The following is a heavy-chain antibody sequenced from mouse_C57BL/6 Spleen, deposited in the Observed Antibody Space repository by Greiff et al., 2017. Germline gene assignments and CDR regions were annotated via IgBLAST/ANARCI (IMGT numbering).Heavy chain of an antibody. CDR3: ARSVPYYSKPYYAMDY. Sequence: QVQLKQPGAELVMPGASVKLSCKASGYTFTSYWMHWVKQRPGQGLEWIGEIDPSDSYTNYNQKFKGKSTLTVDKSSSTAYMQLSSLTSEDSAVYYCARSVPYYSKPYYAMDYWGQGTSVTGSS. D-gene: IGHD2-5*01. J-gene: IGHJ4*01. CDR2: IDPSDSYT. CDR1: GYTFTSYW. V-gene: IGHV1-69*01.